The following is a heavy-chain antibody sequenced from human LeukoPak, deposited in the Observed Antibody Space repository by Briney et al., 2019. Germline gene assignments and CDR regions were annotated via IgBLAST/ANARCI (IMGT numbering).Heavy chain of an antibody. CDR1: GGTFSSYA. V-gene: IGHV1-69*06. D-gene: IGHD3-3*01. Sequence: GASVKLSCKASGGTFSSYAISWVRQAPGQGRGWMGGIIPIFGTANYAQKFQGRVTITADKSTSTAYMELSSLRSEDTAVYYCAAGVFGVVIRGYYYYMDVWGKGTTVTVSS. CDR2: IIPIFGTA. J-gene: IGHJ6*03. CDR3: AAGVFGVVIRGYYYYMDV.